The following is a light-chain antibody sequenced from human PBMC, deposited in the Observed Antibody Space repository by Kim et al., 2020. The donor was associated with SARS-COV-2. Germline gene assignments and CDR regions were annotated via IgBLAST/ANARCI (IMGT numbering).Light chain of an antibody. J-gene: IGKJ2*01. CDR2: GAS. CDR1: QSVSSN. V-gene: IGKV3-15*01. Sequence: EIVMTQSPASLSVSPGERATLSCRDSQSVSSNLAWYQQKPGQAPRLLIYGASTRATGIPSRFSGSGSGTEFTLTISSLQSEDFAVYSCQQYNNSPYTFGQGTKLEIK. CDR3: QQYNNSPYT.